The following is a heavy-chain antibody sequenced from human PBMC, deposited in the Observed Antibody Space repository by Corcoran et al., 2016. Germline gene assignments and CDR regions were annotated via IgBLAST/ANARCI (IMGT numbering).Heavy chain of an antibody. J-gene: IGHJ3*02. Sequence: QVQLQESGPGLVKPSETLSLTCTVSGGSISSYYWSWIRQPPGKGLEWIGYIYYSGSTNYNTSLKSRVTISVDTSKNQFSLKLSSVTAADTAVYYCARGGQYYDFWTPRPGPAVAFDIWGQGTMVTVSS. CDR1: GGSISSYY. D-gene: IGHD3-3*01. CDR3: ARGGQYYDFWTPRPGPAVAFDI. CDR2: IYYSGST. V-gene: IGHV4-59*01.